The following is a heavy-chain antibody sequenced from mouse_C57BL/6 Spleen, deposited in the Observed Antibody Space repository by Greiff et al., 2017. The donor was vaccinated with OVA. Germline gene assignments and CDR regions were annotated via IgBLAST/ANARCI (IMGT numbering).Heavy chain of an antibody. D-gene: IGHD3-2*01. J-gene: IGHJ2*01. CDR1: GYAFSSYW. V-gene: IGHV1-80*01. Sequence: VQLQQSGAELVKPGASVKISCKASGYAFSSYWMNWVKQRPGKGLEWIGQIYPGDGDANYNGKFKGKATLTADKSSSTAYMQLSSLTSEDSAVYFCASFLDSLGFDYWGQGTTLTVSS. CDR2: IYPGDGDA. CDR3: ASFLDSLGFDY.